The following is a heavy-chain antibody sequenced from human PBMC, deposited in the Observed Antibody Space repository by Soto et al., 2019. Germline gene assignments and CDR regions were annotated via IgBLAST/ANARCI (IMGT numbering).Heavy chain of an antibody. CDR2: INPSGGST. D-gene: IGHD2-2*01. V-gene: IGHV1-46*03. Sequence: GASVKVSCKASGYTFTSYYMHWVRQAPGQGLEWMGIINPSGGSTNYAQKFQGRVTMTRDTSTTTVYMELSSLRSEDTAVYYCARDHCSSIRCFQVAPWGQGTLVTVSS. J-gene: IGHJ5*02. CDR1: GYTFTSYY. CDR3: ARDHCSSIRCFQVAP.